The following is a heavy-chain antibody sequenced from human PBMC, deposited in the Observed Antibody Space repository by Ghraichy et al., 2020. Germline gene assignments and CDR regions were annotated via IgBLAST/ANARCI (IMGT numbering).Heavy chain of an antibody. V-gene: IGHV4-34*01. D-gene: IGHD1-20*01. Sequence: SQTLSLTCAVYGGSFSGYYWSWIRQPPGKGLEWIGEINHSGSTNYNPSLKSRVTISVDTSKKQFSLKLSSVTAADTAVYYCARGVTGYYYYYYMDVWGKGTTVTVSS. CDR3: ARGVTGYYYYYYMDV. CDR1: GGSFSGYY. CDR2: INHSGST. J-gene: IGHJ6*03.